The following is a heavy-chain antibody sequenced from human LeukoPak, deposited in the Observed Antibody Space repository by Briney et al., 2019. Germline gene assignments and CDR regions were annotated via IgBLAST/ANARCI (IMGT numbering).Heavy chain of an antibody. V-gene: IGHV3-23*01. CDR2: ISGSGGST. CDR3: AKSGYDILTGYFPAGDYYYYGMDV. Sequence: VAESLRKRLEWVSAISGSGGSTYYADSVKGRFTISRDNSKNTLYLQMNSLRAEDTAVYYCAKSGYDILTGYFPAGDYYYYGMDVWGQGTTVTVSS. J-gene: IGHJ6*02. D-gene: IGHD3-9*01.